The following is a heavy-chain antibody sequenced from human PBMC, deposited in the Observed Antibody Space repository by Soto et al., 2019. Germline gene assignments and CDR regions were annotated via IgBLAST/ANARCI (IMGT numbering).Heavy chain of an antibody. V-gene: IGHV5-51*01. CDR2: IYPGDSDT. Sequence: PGESLKISCKGSGYSFISYWIGWVRQMPGKGLESMGIIYPGDSDTRYSPSFQGQVTISADKSISTAYLQWSSLKASDTAMYYCARTAAAGKYYYGMDVWGQGTTVTVSS. CDR3: ARTAAAGKYYYGMDV. J-gene: IGHJ6*02. CDR1: GYSFISYW. D-gene: IGHD6-13*01.